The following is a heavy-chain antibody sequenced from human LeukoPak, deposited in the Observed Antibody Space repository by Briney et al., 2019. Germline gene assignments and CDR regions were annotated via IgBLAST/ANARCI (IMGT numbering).Heavy chain of an antibody. V-gene: IGHV6-1*01. CDR2: TYYRSKWYN. CDR3: ARDLSLPAAQYVGWFDP. CDR1: GDSVSSNSAA. Sequence: QTLXLTCAISGDSVSSNSAAWNWIRQSPSRGLEWLGRTYYRSKWYNDYAVSVKSRITINPDTSKSQFSLQLNSVTPEDTAVYYCARDLSLPAAQYVGWFDPWGQGTLVTVSS. D-gene: IGHD2-2*01. J-gene: IGHJ5*02.